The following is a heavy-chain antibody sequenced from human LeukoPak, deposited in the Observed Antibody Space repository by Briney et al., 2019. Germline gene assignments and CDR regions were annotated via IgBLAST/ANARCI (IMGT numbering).Heavy chain of an antibody. D-gene: IGHD2-15*01. CDR1: GYTFTGYY. CDR3: ARPYCSGGSCHDYFDY. V-gene: IGHV1-2*02. CDR2: INPNSGGT. Sequence: ASVKVSCKASGYTFTGYYMHWVRQAPGQGLEWMGWINPNSGGTNYAQKFQGRVTMTRDTSISTAYMELSRLRSDDTAVYYRARPYCSGGSCHDYFDYWGQGTLVTVSS. J-gene: IGHJ4*02.